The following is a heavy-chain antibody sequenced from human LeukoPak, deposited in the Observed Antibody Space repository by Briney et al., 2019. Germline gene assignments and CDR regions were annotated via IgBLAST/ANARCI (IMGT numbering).Heavy chain of an antibody. V-gene: IGHV3-66*01. J-gene: IGHJ3*02. CDR1: GFTVSSNY. Sequence: GGSLRLSCAASGFTVSSNYMSWVRQAPGKGLEWVSVIYSGGSTYYADSVKGRFTISRDNSKNTLYLQMNSLRAEDTAVYYCTRGGVAGILAFDIWGQGTMVTVSS. CDR3: TRGGVAGILAFDI. CDR2: IYSGGST. D-gene: IGHD6-19*01.